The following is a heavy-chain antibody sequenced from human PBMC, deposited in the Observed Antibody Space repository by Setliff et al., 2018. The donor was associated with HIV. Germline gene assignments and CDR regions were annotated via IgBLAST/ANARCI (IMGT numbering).Heavy chain of an antibody. D-gene: IGHD4-4*01. Sequence: GGSLRLSCSASGFTFSSYWMHWVRQAPGKGLVWVSRINSDGSSSSYADSAKGRFTISRDNAKNTLYLQMNSLRAEDTAVYYCASGGGTTVTPFDYWGQGTLVTVSS. CDR3: ASGGGTTVTPFDY. V-gene: IGHV3-74*01. CDR2: INSDGSSS. CDR1: GFTFSSYW. J-gene: IGHJ4*02.